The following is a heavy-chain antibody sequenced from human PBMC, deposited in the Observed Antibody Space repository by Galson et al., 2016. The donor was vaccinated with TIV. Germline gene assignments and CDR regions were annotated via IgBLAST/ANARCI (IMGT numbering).Heavy chain of an antibody. J-gene: IGHJ3*01. CDR1: GYTFISYG. D-gene: IGHD3-10*01. CDR3: ARSDSYYKYALDV. V-gene: IGHV1-18*01. Sequence: SVKVSCKASGYTFISYGISWVRQAPGQGLEWMGWISAYNGNTKYVQKLQGRVTMTTDTSTSTAYMELNRLQSDDTAVYYCARSDSYYKYALDVWGQGTTVTVSS. CDR2: ISAYNGNT.